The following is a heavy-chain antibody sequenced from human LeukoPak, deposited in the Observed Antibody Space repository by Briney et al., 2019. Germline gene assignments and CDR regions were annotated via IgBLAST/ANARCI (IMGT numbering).Heavy chain of an antibody. V-gene: IGHV3-7*01. CDR3: ARDADHYGMDF. CDR1: GFTFSSYW. J-gene: IGHJ6*01. Sequence: PGGSLRLSCAASGFTFSSYWMSWLRQAPGKGLEGVANIKQEGSEKYYVDSVKGRFSPSRDNAKNSLYLQMNSLRAEDTAVYYCARDADHYGMDFWGQGTTVTVSS. CDR2: IKQEGSEK.